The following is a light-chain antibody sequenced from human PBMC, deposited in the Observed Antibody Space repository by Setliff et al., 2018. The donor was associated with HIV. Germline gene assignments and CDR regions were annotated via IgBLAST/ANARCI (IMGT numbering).Light chain of an antibody. J-gene: IGLJ1*01. Sequence: LAQPASVSGSPGQSITISCTGTSNDVGRYDLVSWYQQHPARAPKLIIYQATRRPSGVSNRFSGSKSGNVASLTISGLQAEDEADYYCCSNTGSNTFVVGTGTKV. CDR1: SNDVGRYDL. CDR3: CSNTGSNTFV. V-gene: IGLV2-23*01. CDR2: QAT.